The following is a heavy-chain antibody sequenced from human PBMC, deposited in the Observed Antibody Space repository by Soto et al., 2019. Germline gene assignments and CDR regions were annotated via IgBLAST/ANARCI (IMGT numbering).Heavy chain of an antibody. V-gene: IGHV3-11*01. D-gene: IGHD1-26*01. Sequence: ESGGGLVKPGGSLRLSCAASGFTFSDYYMSWIRQAPGKGLEWVSYISGSGSAIYYADSVKGRFTISRDNAKNSLYLQMTSLRAEDTAVYYCARENRDAGSIRYWGQGALVTVSS. J-gene: IGHJ4*02. CDR3: ARENRDAGSIRY. CDR1: GFTFSDYY. CDR2: ISGSGSAI.